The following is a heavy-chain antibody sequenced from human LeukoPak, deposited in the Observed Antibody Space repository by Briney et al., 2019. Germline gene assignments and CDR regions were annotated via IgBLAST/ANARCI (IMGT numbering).Heavy chain of an antibody. CDR1: GYTFSRYA. D-gene: IGHD3-9*01. CDR3: ARSSTGYYYFDY. J-gene: IGHJ4*02. CDR2: INADNGDT. V-gene: IGHV1-3*01. Sequence: VASVKVSCKASGYTFSRYAMHWVRQAPGQRLEWMGWINADNGDTKYSRKFQGRVTITRDTSASAAYMDLSGLRSEDTAIYHCARSSTGYYYFDYWGQGTRVTVSA.